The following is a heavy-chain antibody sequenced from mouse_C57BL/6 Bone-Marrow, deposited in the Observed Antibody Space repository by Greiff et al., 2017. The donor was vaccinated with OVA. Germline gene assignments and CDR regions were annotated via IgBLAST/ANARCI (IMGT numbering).Heavy chain of an antibody. CDR3: ARDYVFAY. CDR2: IDPSDSYT. CDR1: GYTFTSYW. D-gene: IGHD2-4*01. Sequence: QVQLQQSGAELVKPGASVKLSCKASGYTFTSYWMQWVKQRPGQGLEWIGEIDPSDSYTNYNQKFKGKATLTVDTSSSTTYMQLSSLTSEDSAVYYCARDYVFAYWGQGTLVTVSA. V-gene: IGHV1-50*01. J-gene: IGHJ3*01.